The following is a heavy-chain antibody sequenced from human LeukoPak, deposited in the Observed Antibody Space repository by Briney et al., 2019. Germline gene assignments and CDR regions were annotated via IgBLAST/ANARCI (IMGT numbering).Heavy chain of an antibody. CDR1: GGTFSSYA. CDR2: IIPIFGTA. CDR3: ARIGHGYDYVWGTPGLVDY. D-gene: IGHD3-16*01. Sequence: GASVKVSCKASGGTFSSYAISWVRQAPGQGLEWMGGIIPIFGTANYAQKFQGRVTITADESTSTAYMELSSLRSEDTAVYYCARIGHGYDYVWGTPGLVDYWGQGTLVAVSS. V-gene: IGHV1-69*13. J-gene: IGHJ4*02.